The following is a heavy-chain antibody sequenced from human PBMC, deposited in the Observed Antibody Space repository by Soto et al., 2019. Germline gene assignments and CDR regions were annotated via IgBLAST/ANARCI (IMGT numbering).Heavy chain of an antibody. Sequence: GGSLRLSCVASGFTFSTFSMSWVRQAPGKGLEWVSRINRDGSSTSYADSVKGRFTISRDNAKNTLYLQMNSLRAEDTAVYYCARDYDEVGVSYGEAPFDYWGQGTLVTVSS. J-gene: IGHJ4*02. V-gene: IGHV3-74*01. CDR1: GFTFSTFS. CDR3: ARDYDEVGVSYGEAPFDY. CDR2: INRDGSST. D-gene: IGHD3-16*01.